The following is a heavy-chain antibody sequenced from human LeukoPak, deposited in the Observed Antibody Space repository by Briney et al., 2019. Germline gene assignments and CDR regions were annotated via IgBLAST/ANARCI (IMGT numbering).Heavy chain of an antibody. CDR2: IYPGDSDT. D-gene: IGHD6-6*01. CDR1: GYSFTSYW. CDR3: ATPYSSSSLWRDAFDI. J-gene: IGHJ3*02. V-gene: IGHV5-51*01. Sequence: GESLKISCKGSGYSFTSYWIGWVRQMPGKGLEWMGIIYPGDSDTRYSPSFQGQVTISADKSICTAYLQWSSLKASDTAMYYCATPYSSSSLWRDAFDIWGQGTMVTVSS.